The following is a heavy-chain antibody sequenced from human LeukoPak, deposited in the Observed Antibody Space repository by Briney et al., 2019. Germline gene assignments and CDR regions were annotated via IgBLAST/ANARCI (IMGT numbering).Heavy chain of an antibody. CDR1: GFTVSGYG. CDR2: ISYDGSHI. D-gene: IGHD6-13*01. J-gene: IGHJ4*02. Sequence: PRRSLRLSCAASGFTVSGYGMHWVRQAPGKGLEWMAVISYDGSHIYYADSVKGRFTIPRDSSKNTLYLQMNSLRTDDTAVYYCARDRSNSWTFDYWGQGTLVTVSS. V-gene: IGHV3-30*03. CDR3: ARDRSNSWTFDY.